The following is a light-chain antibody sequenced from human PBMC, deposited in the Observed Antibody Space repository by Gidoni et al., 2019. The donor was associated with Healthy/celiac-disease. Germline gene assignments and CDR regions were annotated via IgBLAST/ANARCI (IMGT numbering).Light chain of an antibody. CDR2: AAS. V-gene: IGKV1-9*01. Sequence: DIQLTQSPSFLSASVGDRVTITCWASQGISSYLAWYQQKPGKAPKLLIYAASTLQSGVLSRFSGSGSGTEFTLTISSLQPEDFATYYCQQLNSYPRTFGQGTKVEIK. CDR3: QQLNSYPRT. J-gene: IGKJ1*01. CDR1: QGISSY.